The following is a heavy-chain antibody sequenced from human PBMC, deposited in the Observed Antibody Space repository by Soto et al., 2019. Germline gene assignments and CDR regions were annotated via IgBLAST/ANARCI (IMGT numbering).Heavy chain of an antibody. CDR3: AKDPRGDFYYYYYMDV. Sequence: GGSLRLSCAAAGFTFRSYGMHWVRQAPGKGLEWVAVISYDGSNKYYADSVKGRFTISRDNSKNTLHLQMNSLRAEDTAVYYCAKDPRGDFYYYYYMDVWGKGTTVTVSS. CDR1: GFTFRSYG. D-gene: IGHD4-17*01. J-gene: IGHJ6*03. CDR2: ISYDGSNK. V-gene: IGHV3-30*18.